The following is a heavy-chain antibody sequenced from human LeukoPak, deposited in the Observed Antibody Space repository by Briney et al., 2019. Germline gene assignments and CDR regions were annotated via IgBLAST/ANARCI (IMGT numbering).Heavy chain of an antibody. V-gene: IGHV3-74*01. J-gene: IGHJ4*02. CDR1: GFTFSSYA. Sequence: PGGSLRLSCAASGFTFSSYAMSWVRQAPGKGLEWVSRMNSDGSTTSYADSVKGRFTISRDNAKNTLYLQMNSLRAEDTAVYYCARATSGSADYWGQGTLVTVPS. D-gene: IGHD6-19*01. CDR2: MNSDGSTT. CDR3: ARATSGSADY.